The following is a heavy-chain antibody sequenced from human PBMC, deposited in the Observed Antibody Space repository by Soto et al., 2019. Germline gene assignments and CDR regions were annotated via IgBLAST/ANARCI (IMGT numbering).Heavy chain of an antibody. D-gene: IGHD2-8*01. CDR3: ATDLMADFPSNNWFDP. V-gene: IGHV1-24*01. J-gene: IGHJ5*02. CDR1: GYTLTELS. CDR2: FDPEDGET. Sequence: ASVKVSCKVSGYTLTELSMHWVRQAPGKGLEWMGGFDPEDGETIYAQKFQGRVTMTEDTSTDTAYMELSSLRSEDTAVYYCATDLMADFPSNNWFDPWGQGTLVTV.